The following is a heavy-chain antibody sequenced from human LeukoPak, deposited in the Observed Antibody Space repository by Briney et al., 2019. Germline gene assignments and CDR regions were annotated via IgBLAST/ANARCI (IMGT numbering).Heavy chain of an antibody. CDR2: ISAYNGKT. CDR3: AREGAHCTNGLCQSYYYYYMDV. J-gene: IGHJ6*03. Sequence: ASVNVSCKASGYTFTSYGIRWVRQAPGQGLEWMGCISAYNGKTNYEEKLQGSVTMTTQTTTSTAYMELRSLRSDDTAVYYCAREGAHCTNGLCQSYYYYYMDVWGKGTTVTVSS. D-gene: IGHD2-8*01. CDR1: GYTFTSYG. V-gene: IGHV1-18*01.